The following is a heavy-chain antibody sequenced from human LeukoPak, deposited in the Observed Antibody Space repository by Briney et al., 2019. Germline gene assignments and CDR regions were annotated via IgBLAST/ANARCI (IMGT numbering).Heavy chain of an antibody. CDR2: IYYSGST. CDR3: ARGRRWFGELTNWFDP. Sequence: PSETLSLTCTVSGGSISSYYWSWIRQPPGKGLEWIGYIYYSGSTIYNPSLKSRVTISVDTSKNQFSLKLSSVTAADTAVYYCARGRRWFGELTNWFDPWGQGTLVTVSS. J-gene: IGHJ5*02. D-gene: IGHD3-10*01. V-gene: IGHV4-59*01. CDR1: GGSISSYY.